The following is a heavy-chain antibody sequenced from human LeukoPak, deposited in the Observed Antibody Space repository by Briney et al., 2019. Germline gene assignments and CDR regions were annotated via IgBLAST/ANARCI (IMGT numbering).Heavy chain of an antibody. CDR1: GFIFSSYP. CDR2: ITSSGDSI. V-gene: IGHV3-23*01. J-gene: IGHJ4*02. D-gene: IGHD1-26*01. Sequence: GGSLRLSCAASGFIFSSYPMSWVRQAPGKGLEWVSAITSSGDSIYYADSVQGRFTISRDNSKNTLSLQMNTLRAEDTAVYYCAKENPVGGTNYFDDWGQGTLVTVSS. CDR3: AKENPVGGTNYFDD.